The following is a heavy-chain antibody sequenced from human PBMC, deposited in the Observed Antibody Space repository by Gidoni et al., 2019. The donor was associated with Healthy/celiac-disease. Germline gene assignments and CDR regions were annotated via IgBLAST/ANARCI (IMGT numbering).Heavy chain of an antibody. J-gene: IGHJ2*01. D-gene: IGHD2-15*01. CDR1: GASFSGHY. V-gene: IGHV4-34*01. CDR2: INHSERT. Sequence: QVQLQQSGAGLLKPSESLSLTCAVSGASFSGHYWSWIRQPPGKGLGWIGEINHSERTTYNPTLKSRVTISVKTSKNQFSRKLSSVTAAETAVYCCARGRRTCYGRAYFDLWGRGTLVTVSS. CDR3: ARGRRTCYGRAYFDL.